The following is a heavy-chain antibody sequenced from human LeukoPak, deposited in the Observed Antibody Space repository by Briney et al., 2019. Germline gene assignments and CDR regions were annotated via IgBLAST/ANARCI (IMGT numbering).Heavy chain of an antibody. J-gene: IGHJ4*02. D-gene: IGHD3-22*01. CDR2: VHYSGSI. CDR1: GGSISSSSYY. V-gene: IGHV4-39*07. CDR3: ARDGGDYYDSSGYYYGGY. Sequence: SETLSLTCTVPGGSISSSSYYWAWIRQPPGKGLEWIGSVHYSGSIYYNPSLKSRATLSLDTSKNQFSLRLSSVTAADTAVYYCARDGGDYYDSSGYYYGGYWGQGTLVTVSS.